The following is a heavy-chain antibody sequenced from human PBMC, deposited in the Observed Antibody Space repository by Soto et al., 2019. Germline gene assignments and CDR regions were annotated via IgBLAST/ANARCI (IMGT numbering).Heavy chain of an antibody. D-gene: IGHD2-15*01. CDR2: IYYIGST. CDR1: GGSISSGGYY. Sequence: TLSLTCTVSGGSISSGGYYWSWIRQHPGKGLEWIGYIYYIGSTYYNPSLKSRVTISVDTSKNQFSLKLSSVTAADTAVYYCARHTPAISISDHWGQGTLVTVSS. V-gene: IGHV4-31*03. CDR3: ARHTPAISISDH. J-gene: IGHJ4*02.